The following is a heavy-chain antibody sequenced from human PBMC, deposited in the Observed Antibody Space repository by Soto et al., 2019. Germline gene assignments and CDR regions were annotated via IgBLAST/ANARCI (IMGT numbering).Heavy chain of an antibody. J-gene: IGHJ4*02. CDR2: IYYSGST. V-gene: IGHV4-59*08. D-gene: IGHD2-15*01. Sequence: TLSLTCTVSGGSISSYYWSWIRQPPGKGLEWIGYIYYSGSTNYNPSLKSRVTISVDTSKNQFSLKLSSVTAADTAVYYCARLPKVVVAASYYFDYWGQGTLVTVSS. CDR1: GGSISSYY. CDR3: ARLPKVVVAASYYFDY.